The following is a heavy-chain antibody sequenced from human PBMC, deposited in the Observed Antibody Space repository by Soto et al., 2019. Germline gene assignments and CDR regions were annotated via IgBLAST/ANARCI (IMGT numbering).Heavy chain of an antibody. V-gene: IGHV1-18*01. CDR3: ARTTVTASYYYMDV. CDR2: ISTYNGNT. Sequence: QVPLVQSGAEVKQPGASVKVSCKASGYTFTNYGFTWVRQAPGQGLEWLGWISTYNGNTKYAQKVQGRLTMTTDTSTSTAKMELTSLRSDDTALYYCARTTVTASYYYMDVWGKGSTVTVSS. J-gene: IGHJ6*03. D-gene: IGHD4-17*01. CDR1: GYTFTNYG.